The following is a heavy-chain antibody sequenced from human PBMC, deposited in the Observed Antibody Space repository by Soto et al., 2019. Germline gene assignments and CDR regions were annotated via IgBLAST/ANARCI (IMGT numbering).Heavy chain of an antibody. V-gene: IGHV3-21*01. CDR2: ISSSSSYI. J-gene: IGHJ4*02. D-gene: IGHD6-19*01. CDR1: GFTFSSYS. Sequence: EVQLVESGGGLVQPGGSLRLSCAASGFTFSSYSMNWVRQAPGKGLEWVSSISSSSSYIYYADSVKGRFTISRDNAKNSLYLQMNSLRAEDTAVYYCARVYSSGWYPGYWGQGTLVTVSS. CDR3: ARVYSSGWYPGY.